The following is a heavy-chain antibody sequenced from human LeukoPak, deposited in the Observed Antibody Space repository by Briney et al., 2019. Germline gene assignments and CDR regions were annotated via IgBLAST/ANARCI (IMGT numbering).Heavy chain of an antibody. CDR2: INHSRST. CDR1: GGSFSGYY. Sequence: PSETLSLTCAVYGGSFSGYYWSWIRQPPGKGLEWIGEINHSRSTNYNPSLKSRVTISVDTSKNQFSLKLSSVTAADTAVYYCARGQRLGYCSSTSCYRLYWFDPWGQGTLVTVSA. D-gene: IGHD2-2*01. J-gene: IGHJ5*02. CDR3: ARGQRLGYCSSTSCYRLYWFDP. V-gene: IGHV4-34*01.